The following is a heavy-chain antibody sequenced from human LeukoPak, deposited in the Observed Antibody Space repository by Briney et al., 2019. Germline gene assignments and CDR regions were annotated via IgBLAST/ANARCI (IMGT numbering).Heavy chain of an antibody. J-gene: IGHJ4*02. D-gene: IGHD6-13*01. CDR3: TTDGGLAAAGSSLIDY. CDR1: GFTFSNAW. CDR2: IKNKTDGGTT. Sequence: KAGGSLRLSCAASGFTFSNAWMNWVRQAPGKGLEWVGRIKNKTDGGTTDYAAPVKGRFTISRDDSKNTLYLQMNSLKTEDTAVYYCTTDGGLAAAGSSLIDYWGQGTLVTVSS. V-gene: IGHV3-15*07.